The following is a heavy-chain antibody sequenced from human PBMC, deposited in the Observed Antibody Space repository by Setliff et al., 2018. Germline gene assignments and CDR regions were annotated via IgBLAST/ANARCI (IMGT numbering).Heavy chain of an antibody. Sequence: ASVKVSCKASGNTFTGYYIHWLRQAPGQGLGWMGCINPNSGDTTFAQKFQGRVTITRDTSNSTDYMDLSRLTSDDTAVYYCAREVLSTVVAWDYWGQGTLVTSPQ. J-gene: IGHJ4*02. CDR2: INPNSGDT. CDR3: AREVLSTVVAWDY. V-gene: IGHV1-2*02. D-gene: IGHD4-17*01. CDR1: GNTFTGYY.